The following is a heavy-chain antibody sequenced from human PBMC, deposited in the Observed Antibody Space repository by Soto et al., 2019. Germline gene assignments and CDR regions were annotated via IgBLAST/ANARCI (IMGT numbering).Heavy chain of an antibody. CDR3: AEAFDI. J-gene: IGHJ3*02. Sequence: EVQLVESGGGLVQPGGSLRLSCAASGFSFSDYNMNWVRQAPGKGLEWVSYISSSGSTISYADSVKGRFTISRDNAKNSLYPQINILRAEDKAVYYCAEAFDIWGQGTVVTVSS. V-gene: IGHV3-48*01. CDR2: ISSSGSTI. CDR1: GFSFSDYN.